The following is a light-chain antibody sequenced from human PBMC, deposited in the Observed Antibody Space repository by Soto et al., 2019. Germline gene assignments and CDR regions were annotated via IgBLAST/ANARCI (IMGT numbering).Light chain of an antibody. CDR1: QSVSRN. J-gene: IGKJ5*01. V-gene: IGKV3D-15*01. CDR2: GAS. CDR3: QHYVSPPIT. Sequence: EIVMTQSPATLSVSPGERATLSCRASQSVSRNLAWYQQKPGQAPRLLIYGASTRATGIPARFSGSGSGTDFTLTISRLEPEDFAVYYCQHYVSPPITFGRGTRLEIK.